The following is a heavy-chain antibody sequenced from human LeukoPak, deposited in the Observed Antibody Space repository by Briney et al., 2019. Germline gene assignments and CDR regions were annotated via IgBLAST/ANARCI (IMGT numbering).Heavy chain of an antibody. D-gene: IGHD3-16*02. CDR3: SKTSLSDLSVHYYYLDV. V-gene: IGHV3-30*02. Sequence: GGSLRLSSVPSGFTFSNFGMHWVPEAPGTGLEGVALIGFDGTSEIYAHSVKARFTISRDTSQKTLCMHLNNMRIEDTPLYYCSKTSLSDLSVHYYYLDVWGKGTTVTVSS. J-gene: IGHJ6*03. CDR2: IGFDGTSE. CDR1: GFTFSNFG.